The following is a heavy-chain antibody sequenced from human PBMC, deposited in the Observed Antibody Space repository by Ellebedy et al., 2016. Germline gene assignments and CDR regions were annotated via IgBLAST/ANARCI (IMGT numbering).Heavy chain of an antibody. CDR2: ISGSGGST. CDR3: YYGHYSGY. J-gene: IGHJ4*02. CDR1: GFTFSSYA. V-gene: IGHV3-23*01. Sequence: GESLKISXAASGFTFSSYAMGWVRQAPGKGLEWVSAISGSGGSTYYADSVKGRFTISRDNSRNTLYLQMDSLRAADTAVYYCYYGHYSGYWGQGTLVTASS. D-gene: IGHD4-17*01.